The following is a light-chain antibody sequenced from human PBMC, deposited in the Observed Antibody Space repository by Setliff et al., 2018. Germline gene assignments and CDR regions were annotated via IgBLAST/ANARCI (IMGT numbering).Light chain of an antibody. CDR2: DVT. V-gene: IGLV2-14*03. J-gene: IGLJ1*01. CDR1: SSDVGGYDY. Sequence: QSLLTQPASVSGSPGQSITFSCTGSSSDVGGYDYVSWYQQHPGKAPKLLIHDVTDRPSGVSNRFSGSKSGNTASLTISGLQAEDEAEYFCSSYTVGSTLSVFGTGTKGTVL. CDR3: SSYTVGSTLSV.